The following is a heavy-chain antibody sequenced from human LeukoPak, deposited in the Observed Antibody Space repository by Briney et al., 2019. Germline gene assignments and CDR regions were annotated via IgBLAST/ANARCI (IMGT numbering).Heavy chain of an antibody. CDR2: IKQDGSEK. CDR1: GGSISSSSYY. V-gene: IGHV3-7*01. CDR3: ARVLGYYDSSGERGNWFDP. J-gene: IGHJ5*02. Sequence: ETLSLTCTVSGGSISSSSYYWGWIRQPPGKGLEWVANIKQDGSEKYYVDSVKGRFTISRDNAKNSLYLQMNSLRAEDTAVYYCARVLGYYDSSGERGNWFDPWGQGTLVTVSS. D-gene: IGHD3-22*01.